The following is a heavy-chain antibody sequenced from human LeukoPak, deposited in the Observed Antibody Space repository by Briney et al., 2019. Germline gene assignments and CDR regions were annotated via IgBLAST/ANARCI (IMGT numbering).Heavy chain of an antibody. D-gene: IGHD2-21*01. Sequence: ASVKVSCKVSGYSLSELFMHWVRQAPGKGLEWMGGYDPEDNKIIYAQNFQGRVTMTEDTYTDTAYMEMSSLGSDDTAVYYCATEIGSRYFDDWGPGTLVTVSS. V-gene: IGHV1-24*01. J-gene: IGHJ4*02. CDR3: ATEIGSRYFDD. CDR1: GYSLSELF. CDR2: YDPEDNKI.